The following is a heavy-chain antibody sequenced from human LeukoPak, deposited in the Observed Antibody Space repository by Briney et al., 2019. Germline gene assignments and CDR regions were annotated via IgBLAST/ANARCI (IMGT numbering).Heavy chain of an antibody. Sequence: SETLSLTCAVYGGSFSGYYWSWIRQPPGKGLEWIGEINHSGSTNYNPSLKSRVTISVDTSKNQFSLKLSSVTAADTAVYYCARRRDRGYYYDSSGYFDYWGQGTLVTVSS. CDR2: INHSGST. J-gene: IGHJ4*02. V-gene: IGHV4-34*01. D-gene: IGHD3-22*01. CDR3: ARRRDRGYYYDSSGYFDY. CDR1: GGSFSGYY.